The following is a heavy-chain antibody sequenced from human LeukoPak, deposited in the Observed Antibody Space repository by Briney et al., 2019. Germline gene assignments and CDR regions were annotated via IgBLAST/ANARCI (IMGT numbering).Heavy chain of an antibody. V-gene: IGHV3-33*08. D-gene: IGHD3-3*01. Sequence: GGSLRLSCAASGFTFSSYAMHWVRQAPGKGLEWVAVIWYDGSNKYYADSVKGRFTISRDNSKNTLYLQMNSLRAEDTAVYYCARAPPPDFWSGYPPYYGMDVWGQGTTVTVSS. CDR2: IWYDGSNK. J-gene: IGHJ6*02. CDR1: GFTFSSYA. CDR3: ARAPPPDFWSGYPPYYGMDV.